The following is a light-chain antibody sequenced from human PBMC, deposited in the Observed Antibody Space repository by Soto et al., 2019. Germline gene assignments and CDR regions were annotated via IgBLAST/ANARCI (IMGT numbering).Light chain of an antibody. Sequence: DIVMTQSPDSLAVSLGERATINCKSSQSVLSSSNNKNFLAWYQQKPGQSPKLLIYWASTRESGFTDRFSGSGSGTDFTLTISSLPAEDVAVYYCQQYYSIPYTFGHGTKLEIK. CDR3: QQYYSIPYT. CDR1: QSVLSSSNNKNF. CDR2: WAS. V-gene: IGKV4-1*01. J-gene: IGKJ2*01.